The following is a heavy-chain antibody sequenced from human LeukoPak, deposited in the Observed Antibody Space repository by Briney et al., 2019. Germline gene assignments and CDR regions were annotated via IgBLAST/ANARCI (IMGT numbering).Heavy chain of an antibody. V-gene: IGHV1-8*03. D-gene: IGHD2-2*02. CDR1: EYTFTSYD. CDR2: MNPNTGNT. CDR3: ARANFVRSCTSSSCYRWFDP. J-gene: IGHJ5*02. Sequence: ASVKVSCKASEYTFTSYDINWVRQATGQGLEWMGSMNPNTGNTGYAQKFQGRVTFTRDTSITTAYMELSSLRSEDTAVYYCARANFVRSCTSSSCYRWFDPWGQETLVTVSS.